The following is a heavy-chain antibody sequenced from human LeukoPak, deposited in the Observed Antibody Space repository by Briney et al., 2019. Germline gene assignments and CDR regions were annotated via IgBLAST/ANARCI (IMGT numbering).Heavy chain of an antibody. CDR3: ARDKNYYDSSGRRKVTDY. CDR1: VFTFSTYN. D-gene: IGHD3-22*01. J-gene: IGHJ4*02. V-gene: IGHV3-48*03. CDR2: ISSSGNTI. Sequence: GGSLRLSCAASVFTFSTYNMNWVRQAPGKGLEWVSYISSSGNTIYYADSVKGRFTISRDNAKNSLYLQMNSLRAEDTAIYYCARDKNYYDSSGRRKVTDYWGQGTLVTVSS.